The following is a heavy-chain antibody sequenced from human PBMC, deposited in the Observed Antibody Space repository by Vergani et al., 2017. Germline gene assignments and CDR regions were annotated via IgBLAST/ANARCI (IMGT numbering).Heavy chain of an antibody. V-gene: IGHV3-48*01. CDR2: ISNSGNTI. J-gene: IGHJ3*02. CDR1: GFFFGNYG. D-gene: IGHD5-24*01. Sequence: VQLVESGGGVVQPGGSLRLSCRGSGFFFGNYGMYWVRQAPGKGLEWVSYISNSGNTIEYADSVKGRFSISRDNAKSSLFLQMDSLRAEDTAVYYCARDHRDYNNYPGTFDIWGQGSMVTVSS. CDR3: ARDHRDYNNYPGTFDI.